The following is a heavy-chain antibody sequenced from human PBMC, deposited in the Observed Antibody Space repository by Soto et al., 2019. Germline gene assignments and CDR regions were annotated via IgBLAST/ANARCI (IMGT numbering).Heavy chain of an antibody. CDR1: GSSITSSNW. V-gene: IGHV4-4*02. D-gene: IGHD3-22*01. CDR3: ASRPYYEAAFDI. CDR2: IYHSGST. J-gene: IGHJ3*02. Sequence: PSETLSLTCAVSGSSITSSNWWSWVRQPPGKGLEGSGEIYHSGSTNYNPSLKSRVTISVDKSKNQFSLKLSSVTAADTAVYYCASRPYYEAAFDIWGQGTMVT.